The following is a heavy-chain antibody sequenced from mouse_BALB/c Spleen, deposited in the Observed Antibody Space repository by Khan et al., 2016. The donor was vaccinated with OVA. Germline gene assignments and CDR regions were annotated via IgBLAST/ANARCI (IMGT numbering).Heavy chain of an antibody. J-gene: IGHJ4*01. CDR2: IWGGGGT. CDR1: GFSLSRYN. D-gene: IGHD2-14*01. Sequence: LKESGPGLVAPSQSLSITCTVSGFSLSRYNIHWVRQPPGKGLEWLGMIWGGGGTDYNSTLKSRLSISKDNSKSQVFLKMNSLQTDDTAMYYGARAYYRYDGYYAMDYWGQGTSVTVSS. V-gene: IGHV2-6-4*01. CDR3: ARAYYRYDGYYAMDY.